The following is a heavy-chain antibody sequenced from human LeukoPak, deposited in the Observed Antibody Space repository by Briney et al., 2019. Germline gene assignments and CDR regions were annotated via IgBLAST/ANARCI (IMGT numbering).Heavy chain of an antibody. V-gene: IGHV4-38-2*01. D-gene: IGHD3-3*01. J-gene: IGHJ5*02. CDR2: IYHSGST. Sequence: SETLSLTCAVSGYSISSGYYWGWIRQPPGKGLVWIGSIYHSGSTYYNPSLKSRVTISVDTSKNQFSLKLSSVTAADTAVYYCARQSTYDFWSGYYRGDPNWFDPWGQGTLVTVSS. CDR1: GYSISSGYY. CDR3: ARQSTYDFWSGYYRGDPNWFDP.